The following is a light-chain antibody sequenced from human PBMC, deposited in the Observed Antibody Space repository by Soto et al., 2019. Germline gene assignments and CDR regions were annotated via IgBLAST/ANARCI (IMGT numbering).Light chain of an antibody. V-gene: IGLV2-14*01. CDR3: SSYTSTSIV. J-gene: IGLJ1*01. Sequence: QSALTQPASVSGSPGQSITISCTGTSSDVGGYNYVSWYQRHPVKAPKLMIYDVSNRPEGVSNRFSGSKSGNTASLTISGLQAEDEADYHCSSYTSTSIVFGTGTKLTV. CDR2: DVS. CDR1: SSDVGGYNY.